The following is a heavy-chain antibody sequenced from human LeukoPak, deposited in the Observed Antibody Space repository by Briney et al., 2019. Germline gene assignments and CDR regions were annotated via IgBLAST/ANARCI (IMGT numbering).Heavy chain of an antibody. V-gene: IGHV3-30*18. CDR1: GFTFSSYG. D-gene: IGHD6-13*01. CDR3: AKDYRAGYSSSWYEWELLGDALDI. CDR2: ISYDGSNK. Sequence: GRSLRLSCAASGFTFSSYGMHWVRQAPGKGLEWVAVISYDGSNKYYADSVKGRFTISRDNSKNTLYLQMNSLRAEDTAVYYCAKDYRAGYSSSWYEWELLGDALDIWGQGTMVTVSS. J-gene: IGHJ3*02.